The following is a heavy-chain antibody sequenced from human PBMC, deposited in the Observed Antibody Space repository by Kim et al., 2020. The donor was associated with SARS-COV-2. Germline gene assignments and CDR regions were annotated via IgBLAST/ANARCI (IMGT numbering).Heavy chain of an antibody. CDR2: IISKPNSYAT. Sequence: SLILSFSSSFFIFINSPIHFFLQYSGKFLEFFGRIISKPNSYATPYSASVKGRFTISRDDSKNTAYLQMNSLKTEDTAVYYCTRGPPYSESYWDAFDIWGQGRMV. J-gene: IGHJ3*02. V-gene: IGHV3-73*01. CDR1: FFIFINSP. CDR3: TRGPPYSESYWDAFDI. D-gene: IGHD1-26*01.